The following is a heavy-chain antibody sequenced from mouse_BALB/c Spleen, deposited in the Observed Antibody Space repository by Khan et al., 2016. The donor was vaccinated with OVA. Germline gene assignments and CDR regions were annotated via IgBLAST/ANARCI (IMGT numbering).Heavy chain of an antibody. CDR3: ARDGYSPWFAY. CDR1: GFNIKDYY. Sequence: EVQLQESGAELVRPGALVNLSCKASGFNIKDYYMHWVKQRPEQGLEWIGWIDHENGNTIYDPKFQGKASITSDTSSNPAYLQLSMLTSDDTAVYYCARDGYSPWFAYGGQGTLVTVSA. V-gene: IGHV14-1*02. J-gene: IGHJ3*01. CDR2: IDHENGNT. D-gene: IGHD2-3*01.